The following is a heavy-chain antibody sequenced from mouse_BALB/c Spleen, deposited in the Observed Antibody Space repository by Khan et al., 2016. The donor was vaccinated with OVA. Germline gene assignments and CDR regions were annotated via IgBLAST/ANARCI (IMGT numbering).Heavy chain of an antibody. CDR2: IWSDGTK. CDR3: ARQPYYHYNIMDY. D-gene: IGHD2-10*01. Sequence: QVQLKESGPGLAAPSQSLSITCTISGFSLTTYGVHWVRQPPGKGLEWLVVIWSDGTKNYNSALKSRLTITQDNSQRQVFLKMNSLQTDDTAIYFCARQPYYHYNIMDYWGQGTSVTVSS. V-gene: IGHV2-6-1*01. J-gene: IGHJ4*01. CDR1: GFSLTTYG.